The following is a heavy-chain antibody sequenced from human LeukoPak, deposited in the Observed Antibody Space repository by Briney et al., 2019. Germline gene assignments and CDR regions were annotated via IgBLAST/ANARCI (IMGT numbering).Heavy chain of an antibody. CDR3: AKRYCGGDCHDAFDI. CDR1: GFTFSSYA. CDR2: ISGSGGST. J-gene: IGHJ3*02. V-gene: IGHV3-23*01. Sequence: PGGSLRLSCATSGFTFSSYAMSWVRQAPGKGLEWVSTISGSGGSTYYADSVKGRFTISRDNSKNTLYLQMNSLRAEDTAVYYCAKRYCGGDCHDAFDIWGQGTMVTVSS. D-gene: IGHD2-21*02.